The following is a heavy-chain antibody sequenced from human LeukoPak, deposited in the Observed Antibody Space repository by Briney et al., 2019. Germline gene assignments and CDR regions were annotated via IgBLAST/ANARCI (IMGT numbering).Heavy chain of an antibody. V-gene: IGHV3-30*02. J-gene: IGHJ4*02. Sequence: QPGGSLRLSCAASGFTFSSYGMHWVRQAPGKGLEWVAFIRYDGSNKYYADSVKGRFTISRDNSKNTLYLQMNSLRAEDTAVYYCAKKGGYFDWSEYYFDYWGQGTLVTVSS. CDR3: AKKGGYFDWSEYYFDY. D-gene: IGHD3-9*01. CDR1: GFTFSSYG. CDR2: IRYDGSNK.